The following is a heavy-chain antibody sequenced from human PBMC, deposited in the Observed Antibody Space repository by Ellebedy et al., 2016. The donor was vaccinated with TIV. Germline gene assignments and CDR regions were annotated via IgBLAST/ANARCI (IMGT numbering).Heavy chain of an antibody. CDR3: ARPNPDALYQAAFDY. D-gene: IGHD2-2*01. CDR2: ITTYNGNT. CDR1: GYTFTNYG. V-gene: IGHV1-18*04. Sequence: AASVKVSCKASGYTFTNYGINWVRQAPGQGLEGMGWITTYNGNTNYAPKFQDRLTMTTDTSTNTAYMELKSLRSDDTAVYYCARPNPDALYQAAFDYWGQGTLVTVSS. J-gene: IGHJ4*02.